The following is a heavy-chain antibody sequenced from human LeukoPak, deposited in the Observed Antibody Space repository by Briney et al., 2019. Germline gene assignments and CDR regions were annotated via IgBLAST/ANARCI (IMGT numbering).Heavy chain of an antibody. CDR2: ISGSSGYT. Sequence: PGGSLRLSCAASGLTFNDYPMSWVRQAPGKGLEWVSVISGSSGYTYYAESVNGRFTISRDNSKDTLYLQMNSLRDEDTAVYYCAKGLYGDYLFDYWGQGTLVTVSS. CDR1: GLTFNDYP. J-gene: IGHJ4*02. V-gene: IGHV3-23*01. D-gene: IGHD4-17*01. CDR3: AKGLYGDYLFDY.